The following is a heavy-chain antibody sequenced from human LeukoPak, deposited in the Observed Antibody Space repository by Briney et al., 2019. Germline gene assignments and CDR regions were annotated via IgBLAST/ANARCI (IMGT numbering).Heavy chain of an antibody. V-gene: IGHV1-2*02. D-gene: IGHD3-3*01. CDR3: ARGVRYYDFWGGDYIGRALPAEKDGFDF. CDR1: GYTFTGHY. CDR2: INPNSGGT. Sequence: ASVKVSCKAFGYTFTGHYMHWVRQAPGQGLEWMGWINPNSGGTNYAQTFQGRAAMTRDTSISTAYMELSRLRSDDTAVYYCARGVRYYDFWGGDYIGRALPAEKDGFDFWGQGTMVTVCS. J-gene: IGHJ3*01.